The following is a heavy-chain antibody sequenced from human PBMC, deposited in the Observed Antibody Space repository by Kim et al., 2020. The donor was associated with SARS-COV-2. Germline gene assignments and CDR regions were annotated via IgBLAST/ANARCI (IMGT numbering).Heavy chain of an antibody. CDR2: ST. V-gene: IGHV4-34*01. CDR3: ARNRRGSADY. J-gene: IGHJ4*02. Sequence: STNYHPSLKSRVTISVDTSKNQFSLKLSSVTAADTAVYYCARNRRGSADYWGQGTLVTVSS. D-gene: IGHD3-16*01.